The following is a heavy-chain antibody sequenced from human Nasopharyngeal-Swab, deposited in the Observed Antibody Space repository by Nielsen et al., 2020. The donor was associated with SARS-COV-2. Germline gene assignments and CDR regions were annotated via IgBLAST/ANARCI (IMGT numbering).Heavy chain of an antibody. V-gene: IGHV1-69*10. CDR2: IIVNLGMT. CDR1: GGTFSKYA. D-gene: IGHD4-17*01. J-gene: IGHJ4*02. Sequence: SVKVSCKVSGGTFSKYAIIWVRQAPGQGLEWMGGIIVNLGMTKYAQKFKDSVIINADESTGTAYMELSSLRSEDTAVYYCATWGIGYGENAHATFDSWGQGTQVTVSS. CDR3: ATWGIGYGENAHATFDS.